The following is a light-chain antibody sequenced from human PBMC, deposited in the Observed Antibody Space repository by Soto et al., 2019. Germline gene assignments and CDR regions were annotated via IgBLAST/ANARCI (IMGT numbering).Light chain of an antibody. Sequence: ERVLAQSAGTLSVSPGERATLSCRASQSVSSNLAWYQQKPGQAPRLLIYGASTRATGIPARFSGSGSGTDSTLTISMLDQEDFVDYCCQHNSYWPTWTFGQGTKVDIK. CDR2: GAS. J-gene: IGKJ1*01. CDR1: QSVSSN. CDR3: QHNSYWPTWT. V-gene: IGKV3-15*01.